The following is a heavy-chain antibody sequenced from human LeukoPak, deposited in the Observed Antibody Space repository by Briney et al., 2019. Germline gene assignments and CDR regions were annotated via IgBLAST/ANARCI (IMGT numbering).Heavy chain of an antibody. Sequence: GASVKVSCKASGYTFTGYYMHWVRQAPGQGLEWMGWINPNSGGTNYAQKFQGRVTMTRDTSISTAYMELSRLRSDDTAVYYCARVGTCYGSGSPWVDYYYYMDVWGKGTTVTISS. V-gene: IGHV1-2*02. J-gene: IGHJ6*03. CDR3: ARVGTCYGSGSPWVDYYYYMDV. CDR2: INPNSGGT. D-gene: IGHD3-10*01. CDR1: GYTFTGYY.